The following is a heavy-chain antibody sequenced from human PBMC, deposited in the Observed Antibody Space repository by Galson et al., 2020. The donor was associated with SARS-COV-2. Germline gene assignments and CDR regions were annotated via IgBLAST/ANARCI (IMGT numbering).Heavy chain of an antibody. CDR2: IHHSGNT. J-gene: IGHJ5*02. Sequence: SETLSLTCAVSGGSISNTNWWTWVRPPPGKRLEWIGEIHHSGNTNYNPSLNSRVTISVDTSKNQFSLKLISVTAADTAVYYCARLGDCSGGTCYSRGYNWFDPWGQGTLVTVSS. CDR1: GGSISNTNW. V-gene: IGHV4-4*02. D-gene: IGHD2-15*01. CDR3: ARLGDCSGGTCYSRGYNWFDP.